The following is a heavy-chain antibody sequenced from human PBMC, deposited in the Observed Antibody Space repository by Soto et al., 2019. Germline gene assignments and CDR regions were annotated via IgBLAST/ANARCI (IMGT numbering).Heavy chain of an antibody. CDR1: GGFISNSSYY. Sequence: SETQSLTCTVSGGFISNSSYYCGWIRQPPGNGLKWIGSIYYSASTYYNPSLKSRVTISVDTSKNQFSLTLSSVTAADTAVYYCARRSSGWLNWFDPWGQGTLVTVSS. D-gene: IGHD6-19*01. CDR3: ARRSSGWLNWFDP. CDR2: IYYSAST. J-gene: IGHJ5*02. V-gene: IGHV4-39*01.